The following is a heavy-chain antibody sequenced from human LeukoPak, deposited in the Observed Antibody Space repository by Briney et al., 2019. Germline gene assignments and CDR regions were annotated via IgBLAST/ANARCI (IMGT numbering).Heavy chain of an antibody. V-gene: IGHV3-13*01. CDR3: ARENLEYGDYAIDY. J-gene: IGHJ4*02. Sequence: GGSLRLSCAASGFIFTKYDMHWVRHATGRGLEWVSGIDRDGVTYYSDSVKGRFTMSRENGENSVYLQLNSLRAGDTAVYFCARENLEYGDYAIDYWGQGILVTVSS. CDR2: IDRDGVT. CDR1: GFIFTKYD. D-gene: IGHD4-17*01.